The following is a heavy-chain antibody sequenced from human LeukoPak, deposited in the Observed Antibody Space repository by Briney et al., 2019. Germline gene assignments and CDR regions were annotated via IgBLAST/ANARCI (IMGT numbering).Heavy chain of an antibody. CDR1: GYIFTGYY. Sequence: GASVKVSCKASGYIFTGYYMHWVRHAPGQGLEWMGWINGKSGGTHFAQKFQGRVTMTRDTSINTAYMELTSLKSDDTAVYYCARALGLRPFDTWGLGTMVTVSS. J-gene: IGHJ3*02. CDR3: ARALGLRPFDT. V-gene: IGHV1-2*02. D-gene: IGHD4-17*01. CDR2: INGKSGGT.